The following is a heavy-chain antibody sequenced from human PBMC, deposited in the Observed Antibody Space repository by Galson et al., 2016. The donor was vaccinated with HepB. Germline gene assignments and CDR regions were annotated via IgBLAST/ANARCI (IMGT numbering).Heavy chain of an antibody. CDR1: GGSVSSGSYF. CDR3: ARPRPLYGMDV. D-gene: IGHD6-25*01. J-gene: IGHJ6*02. CDR2: ISYSGTT. V-gene: IGHV4-39*02. Sequence: SETLSLTCTVSGGSVSSGSYFWGWLRQPPGKGLEWIGGISYSGTTYYNPSLKSRVTISVDPSKNDFSLKLSSVTAADTAIYYCARPRPLYGMDVWGQGTTVTVSS.